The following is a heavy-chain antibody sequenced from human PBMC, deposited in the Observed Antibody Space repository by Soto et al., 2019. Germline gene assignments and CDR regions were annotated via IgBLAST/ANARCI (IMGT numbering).Heavy chain of an antibody. Sequence: SETLSRTCTVSAGSISTYFCNWIRQPAGKGLEWIGRIYNIGITNYNPSLKSRATLPSDPSRSQFPLKLNSVPAPETAVYYCARGGKTFWSVPFDYWAQGALVTVS. V-gene: IGHV4-4*07. CDR2: IYNIGIT. D-gene: IGHD3-3*01. CDR1: AGSISTYF. J-gene: IGHJ4*02. CDR3: ARGGKTFWSVPFDY.